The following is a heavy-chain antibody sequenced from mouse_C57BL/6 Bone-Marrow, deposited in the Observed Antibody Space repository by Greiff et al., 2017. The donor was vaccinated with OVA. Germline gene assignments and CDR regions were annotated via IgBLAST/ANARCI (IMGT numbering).Heavy chain of an antibody. CDR3: ARKERYSNDFDY. V-gene: IGHV1-26*01. CDR2: INPNNGGT. Sequence: EVQLQQSGPELVKPGASVKISCKASGYTFTDYYMNWVKQSHGKSLEWIGDINPNNGGTSYNQKFKGKATLTVDKSSSTAYMELRSLTSEDSAVYYCARKERYSNDFDYWGQGTTLTVSS. D-gene: IGHD2-5*01. CDR1: GYTFTDYY. J-gene: IGHJ2*01.